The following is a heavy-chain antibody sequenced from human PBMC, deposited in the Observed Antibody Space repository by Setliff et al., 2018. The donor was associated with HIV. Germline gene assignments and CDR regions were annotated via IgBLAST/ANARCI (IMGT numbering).Heavy chain of an antibody. CDR1: GYTFTGCY. D-gene: IGHD4-17*01. V-gene: IGHV1-69*10. CDR2: IIPMLGKA. J-gene: IGHJ6*02. Sequence: ASVKVSCKASGYTFTGCYMHWVRQAPGQGLEWMGGIIPMLGKANYAQKFQGRVTIIADESTSTAYMELSSLRSEDTAVYYCARGEWLLLHQTTVSNDYYYGMDVWGQGTTVTVSS. CDR3: ARGEWLLLHQTTVSNDYYYGMDV.